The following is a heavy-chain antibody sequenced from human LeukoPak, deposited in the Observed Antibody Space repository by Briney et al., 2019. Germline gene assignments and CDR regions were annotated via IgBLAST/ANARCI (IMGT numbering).Heavy chain of an antibody. Sequence: GGSLRLSCAASGFTVSSNYMSWVRQAPGKGLEWVSDTYSAGSTYYADSVKGRFTISRDNSKNTLFLQMNSLRAEDTAVYFCARGISAYSDGDAFDIWGQGTTVTVSS. CDR3: ARGISAYSDGDAFDI. CDR2: TYSAGST. V-gene: IGHV3-53*01. CDR1: GFTVSSNY. D-gene: IGHD5-18*01. J-gene: IGHJ3*02.